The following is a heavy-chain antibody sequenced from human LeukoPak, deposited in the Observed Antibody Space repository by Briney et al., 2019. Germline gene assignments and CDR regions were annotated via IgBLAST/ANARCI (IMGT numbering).Heavy chain of an antibody. J-gene: IGHJ4*02. CDR1: GGTFSSYA. CDR2: IIPVLGIA. CDR3: ATYYYGSGDIFDY. V-gene: IGHV1-69*04. D-gene: IGHD3-10*01. Sequence: SVKVSCKASGGTFSSYAISWVRQAPGQGLEWMGRIIPVLGIANYAQKFQGRVTITADKSTSTAYMELSSLRSEDTAVYYCATYYYGSGDIFDYWGQGTLVTVSS.